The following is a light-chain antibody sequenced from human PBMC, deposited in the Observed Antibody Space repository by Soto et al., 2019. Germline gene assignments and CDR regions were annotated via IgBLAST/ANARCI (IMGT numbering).Light chain of an antibody. J-gene: IGKJ1*01. V-gene: IGKV3-15*01. CDR3: HQYSHWPPWT. Sequence: EIVMTQSPATLSVSPGERATLSCRASRSLNDNLAWYQQKPGQAPRLLIYRASTRATGVPGRFSASGSGTEFTLTISSLQSEDSAVYYCHQYSHWPPWTFGPGTKVDIK. CDR2: RAS. CDR1: RSLNDN.